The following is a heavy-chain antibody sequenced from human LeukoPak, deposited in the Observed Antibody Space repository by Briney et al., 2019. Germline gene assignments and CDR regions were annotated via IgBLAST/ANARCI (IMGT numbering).Heavy chain of an antibody. CDR3: ARESSPAALYYYYYYGMDV. Sequence: GGSLRLSCAASGFTFSDYYMSWVRQAPGKGLEWVSSISSSSSYIYYADSVKGRFTISRDNAKNSLYLQMNSLRAEDTAVYYCARESSPAALYYYYYYGMDVWGQGTTVTVSS. CDR1: GFTFSDYY. J-gene: IGHJ6*02. CDR2: ISSSSSYI. D-gene: IGHD2-2*01. V-gene: IGHV3-21*01.